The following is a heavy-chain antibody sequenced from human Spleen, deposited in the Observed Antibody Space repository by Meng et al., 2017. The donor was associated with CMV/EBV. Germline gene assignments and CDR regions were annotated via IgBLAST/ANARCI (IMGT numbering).Heavy chain of an antibody. Sequence: GGSLRLSCAASGFTFSGYGMSWVRQAPGKGLEWVSAISSGGGNTHYADSVKGRFTISRDNSKNTLYLQMNSLRAEDTAVYHCAKGPRGHDALDFWGQGTMVTVSS. CDR2: ISSGGGNT. D-gene: IGHD3-10*01. V-gene: IGHV3-23*01. CDR1: GFTFSGYG. J-gene: IGHJ3*01. CDR3: AKGPRGHDALDF.